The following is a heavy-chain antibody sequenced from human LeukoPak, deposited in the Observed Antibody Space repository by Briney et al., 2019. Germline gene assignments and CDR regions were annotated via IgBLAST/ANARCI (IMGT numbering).Heavy chain of an antibody. CDR2: ISSSGSTI. CDR3: ARVPLYCSGGSCYYYYGMDV. D-gene: IGHD2-15*01. J-gene: IGHJ6*02. V-gene: IGHV3-11*01. CDR1: GFTFSDYY. Sequence: PGGSLRLSCAASGFTFSDYYMSWIRPAPGKGLEWVSYISSSGSTIYYADSVKGRFTISRDNAKNSLYLQMNSLRAEDTAVYYCARVPLYCSGGSCYYYYGMDVWGQGTTVTVSS.